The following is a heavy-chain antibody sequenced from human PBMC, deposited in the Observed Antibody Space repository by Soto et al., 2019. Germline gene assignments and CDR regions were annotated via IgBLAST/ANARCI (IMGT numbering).Heavy chain of an antibody. J-gene: IGHJ5*02. V-gene: IGHV3-23*01. CDR2: ITGSGAGS. Sequence: EVQLLESGGSWLQPGGSLRLSCAASGFTFSSYAMNWVRQAPGKGLEWVSGITGSGAGSYYSDSVKGRFTISRDNSKNTLYLQMNSLRAEDTAVYYCAKAYSNSWPNDWFDPWGQGTLVIVSS. CDR3: AKAYSNSWPNDWFDP. CDR1: GFTFSSYA. D-gene: IGHD6-13*01.